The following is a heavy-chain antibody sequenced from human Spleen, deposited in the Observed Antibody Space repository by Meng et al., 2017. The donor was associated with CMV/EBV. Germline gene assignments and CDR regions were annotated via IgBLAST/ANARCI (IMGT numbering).Heavy chain of an antibody. J-gene: IGHJ6*02. D-gene: IGHD2-21*01. CDR1: GFNFSTYW. V-gene: IGHV3-74*01. Sequence: GGSLRLSCAASGFNFSTYWMHWVRQVPGKGMVWLSRIHDDGSITNYADSVQGRFAISRDNSKNTLYLDVNSLRAEDTAIYYCARRGDFSVVPGSYGMGVWGQGTTVTVSS. CDR3: ARRGDFSVVPGSYGMGV. CDR2: IHDDGSIT.